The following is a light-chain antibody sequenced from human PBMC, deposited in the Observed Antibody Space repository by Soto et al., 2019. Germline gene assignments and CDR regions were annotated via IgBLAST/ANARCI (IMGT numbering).Light chain of an antibody. J-gene: IGKJ4*01. V-gene: IGKV3-11*01. CDR1: QSVSRS. Sequence: PGGSATLSCTASQSVSRSLAWYQQKPGQALRLLIYDASKRATGIPARFSGSGSGTDFTLTISSLEPEDFAIYYCHQRSNWPLTFGGGTRLEIK. CDR3: HQRSNWPLT. CDR2: DAS.